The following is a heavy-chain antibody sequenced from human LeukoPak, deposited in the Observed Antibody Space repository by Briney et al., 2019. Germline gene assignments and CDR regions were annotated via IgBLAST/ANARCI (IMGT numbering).Heavy chain of an antibody. CDR2: INPSGGST. Sequence: ASVKVSCKASGYTFTSYYMHWVRQAPGQGLEWMGIINPSGGSTSYAQKFQGRVTMTRDMSTSTVYMELSNLRSEDTAVYYCATTPDSQTPDFDYWGQGTLVTVSS. D-gene: IGHD4-23*01. CDR3: ATTPDSQTPDFDY. J-gene: IGHJ4*02. V-gene: IGHV1-46*01. CDR1: GYTFTSYY.